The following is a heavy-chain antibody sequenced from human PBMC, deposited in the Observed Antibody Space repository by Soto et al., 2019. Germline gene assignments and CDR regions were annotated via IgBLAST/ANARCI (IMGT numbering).Heavy chain of an antibody. V-gene: IGHV1-2*02. Sequence: HEHLVQSGAEVKRPGASLKVSCKASGYSFTGYYIHWVRQAPGQGLEWMGWINPDSGATNYAQNFQGRVTLTSDTSISTASMDLTSLTSDDTAVYYCARGDYGTGVYPFPYFDYWGQGTLVLVSS. D-gene: IGHD2-8*02. J-gene: IGHJ4*02. CDR3: ARGDYGTGVYPFPYFDY. CDR1: GYSFTGYY. CDR2: INPDSGAT.